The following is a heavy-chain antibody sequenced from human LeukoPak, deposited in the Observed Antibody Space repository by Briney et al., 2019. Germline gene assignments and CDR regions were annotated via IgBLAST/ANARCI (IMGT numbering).Heavy chain of an antibody. CDR2: IYYNGIT. J-gene: IGHJ4*02. CDR3: ARQPTVKRGAVASSFDY. V-gene: IGHV4-39*01. D-gene: IGHD6-19*01. Sequence: SEALSLTRSVSGGFITTSIHYWAWIRQPPGKGLEWVARIYYNGITYYNASLESRVTMSVDTSRNQFSLSLRSVSAADTSVYYCARQPTVKRGAVASSFDYWGQGTPVTVSS. CDR1: GGFITTSIHY.